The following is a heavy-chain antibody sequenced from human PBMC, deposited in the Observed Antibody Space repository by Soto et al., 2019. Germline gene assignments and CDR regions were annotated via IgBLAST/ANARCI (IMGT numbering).Heavy chain of an antibody. Sequence: SETLSLTCTVSGGSISSYYWSWRRHPPGKGLEWIGYIYYSGSTNYNPSLKSRVTISVDTSKNQFSLKLSSVTAADTAVYYCARGDSITIFGVVVDHYMDVWGKGTTVTVSS. D-gene: IGHD3-3*01. CDR1: GGSISSYY. CDR2: IYYSGST. V-gene: IGHV4-59*01. J-gene: IGHJ6*03. CDR3: ARGDSITIFGVVVDHYMDV.